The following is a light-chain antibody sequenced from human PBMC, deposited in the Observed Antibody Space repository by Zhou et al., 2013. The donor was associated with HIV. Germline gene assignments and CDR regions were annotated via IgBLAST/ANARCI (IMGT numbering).Light chain of an antibody. CDR3: QQYYSNPWT. CDR2: GAS. J-gene: IGKJ1*01. Sequence: DIQMTQSPSSLSASVGDRVTITCRASQGISNYLAWYQQETRGNVPKLLIYGASTLQTGVPSRFSGSGSGTDFTLTISCLQSEDFAAYYCQQYYSNPWTFGQGTKVEIK. CDR1: QGISNY. V-gene: IGKV1-27*01.